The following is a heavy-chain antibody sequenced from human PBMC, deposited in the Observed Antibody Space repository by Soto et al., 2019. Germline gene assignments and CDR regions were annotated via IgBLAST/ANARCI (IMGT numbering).Heavy chain of an antibody. CDR2: IGTSGTNI. CDR3: AKGGFSNYGTVDH. Sequence: QVQLVESGGGLVKPGGSLTLSCAASGFTFSDYSMTWIRQAPGKGLEWVSYIGTSGTNIYYADSVRGRFTISRDNARNSLYLQMNRLKAEDTAVYYCAKGGFSNYGTVDHWGQGTLVTVSS. CDR1: GFTFSDYS. V-gene: IGHV3-11*01. J-gene: IGHJ4*02. D-gene: IGHD4-4*01.